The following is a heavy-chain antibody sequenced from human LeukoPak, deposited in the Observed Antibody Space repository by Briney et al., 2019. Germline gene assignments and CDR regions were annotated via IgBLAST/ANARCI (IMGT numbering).Heavy chain of an antibody. CDR3: ARGYGSSWTYNWFDP. CDR2: ISAYNGNT. V-gene: IGHV1-18*01. J-gene: IGHJ5*02. D-gene: IGHD6-13*01. CDR1: GYTFTSYG. Sequence: ASVKVSCKASGYTFTSYGISWVRQAPGQGLEWMGWISAYNGNTNYAQKLQGRVTMTTDASTSTAYMELRSLRSDDTAVYYCARGYGSSWTYNWFDPWGQGTLVTVSS.